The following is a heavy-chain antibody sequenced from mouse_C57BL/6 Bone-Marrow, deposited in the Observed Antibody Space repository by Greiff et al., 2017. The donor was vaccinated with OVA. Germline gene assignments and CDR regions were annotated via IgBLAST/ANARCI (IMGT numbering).Heavy chain of an antibody. V-gene: IGHV1-69*01. CDR2: IDPSASYT. J-gene: IGHJ3*01. Sequence: VQLQQPGAELVMPGASVKLSCKASGYTFTSYWMHWVKQRPGQGLEWIGEIDPSASYTNYNQKFKGKSTLTVDKSSSTAYMQLSSLTSEDAAVYYCARWFAYWGQGTLVTVSA. CDR3: ARWFAY. CDR1: GYTFTSYW.